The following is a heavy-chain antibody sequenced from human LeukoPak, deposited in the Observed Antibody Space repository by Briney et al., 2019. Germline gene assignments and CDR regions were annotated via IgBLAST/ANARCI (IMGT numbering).Heavy chain of an antibody. CDR1: GITFSSFW. V-gene: IGHV3-7*01. CDR2: IKQDGSEK. D-gene: IGHD3-22*01. J-gene: IGHJ4*02. Sequence: GGSLRLSCAVSGITFSSFWMSWVRQAPGKGLEWVANIKQDGSEKYYVDSVKGRFTISRDNAKNSAYLQMNRLRADDTATYFCVRVSSDSRFRFYWFWGQGTLVTVSS. CDR3: VRVSSDSRFRFYWF.